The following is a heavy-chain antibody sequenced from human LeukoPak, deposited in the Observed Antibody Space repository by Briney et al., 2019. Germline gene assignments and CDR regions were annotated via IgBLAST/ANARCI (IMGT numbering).Heavy chain of an antibody. Sequence: GRSLRLSCAASGFTFDESAMHWVRQAPGKGLEWVSGIGWDSKSIIYADSVKGRFTISRDNAKNSLYLQMNSLRAGDTALYYCAKAVAALGAFDIWGRGTVVTVSS. CDR2: IGWDSKSI. D-gene: IGHD6-19*01. CDR3: AKAVAALGAFDI. V-gene: IGHV3-9*01. J-gene: IGHJ3*02. CDR1: GFTFDESA.